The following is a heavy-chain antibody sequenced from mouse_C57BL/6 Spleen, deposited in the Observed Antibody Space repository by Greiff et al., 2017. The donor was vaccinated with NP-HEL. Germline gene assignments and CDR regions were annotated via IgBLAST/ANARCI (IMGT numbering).Heavy chain of an antibody. CDR1: GYTFTDYE. J-gene: IGHJ4*01. CDR3: TRCDGYYVENAMDY. V-gene: IGHV1-15*01. D-gene: IGHD2-3*01. Sequence: LEESGAELVRPGASVTLSCKASGYTFTDYEMHWVKQTPVHGLEWIGAIDPETGGTAYNQKFKGKAILTADKSSSTAYMELRSLTSEDSAVYYCTRCDGYYVENAMDYWGQGTSVTVSS. CDR2: IDPETGGT.